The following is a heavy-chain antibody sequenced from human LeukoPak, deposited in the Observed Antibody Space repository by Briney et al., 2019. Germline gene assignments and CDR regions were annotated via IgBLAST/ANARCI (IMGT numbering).Heavy chain of an antibody. CDR3: AKAKGGISGYDYPFDY. CDR2: FSYDGSTQ. J-gene: IGHJ4*02. V-gene: IGHV3-30-3*01. D-gene: IGHD5-12*01. Sequence: PGRSLRLSCAGSGFTFSTYGMHWVRQAPGKGLEWVALFSYDGSTQRYADSVKGRFTISRDNSKNSLYLQMNSLRTEDTAVYNCAKAKGGISGYDYPFDYWGQGTLVTVSS. CDR1: GFTFSTYG.